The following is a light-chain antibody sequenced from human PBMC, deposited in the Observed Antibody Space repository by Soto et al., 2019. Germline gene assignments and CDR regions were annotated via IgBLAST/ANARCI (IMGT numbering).Light chain of an antibody. CDR3: QVWDSSSDHVI. Sequence: SSELTQPPSVSVAPGQTARMTCGGNNIGSNSVHWYQQKAGQAPVLVVYDDSDRPSGIPERFSGSNSGNTATLTISRVEAGDEADYYCQVWDSSSDHVIFGGGTKLTVL. V-gene: IGLV3-21*02. CDR2: DDS. J-gene: IGLJ2*01. CDR1: NIGSNS.